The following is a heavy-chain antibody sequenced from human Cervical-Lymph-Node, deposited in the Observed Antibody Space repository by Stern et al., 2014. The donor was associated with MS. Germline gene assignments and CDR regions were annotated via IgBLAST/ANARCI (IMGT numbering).Heavy chain of an antibody. D-gene: IGHD2-15*01. CDR1: GSPFSSYA. V-gene: IGHV1-69*06. CDR2: IIPLHGTA. CDR3: ARVAARWDY. J-gene: IGHJ4*02. Sequence: QVQLVQSGAEVKKPGSSVRLSCMASGSPFSSYAFSWVRQAPGQGLEWMGGIIPLHGTAQYAQKFQDRVTINADRSTRTGYLELHSLTYADTAVYYCARVAARWDYWGQGTLVTVSS.